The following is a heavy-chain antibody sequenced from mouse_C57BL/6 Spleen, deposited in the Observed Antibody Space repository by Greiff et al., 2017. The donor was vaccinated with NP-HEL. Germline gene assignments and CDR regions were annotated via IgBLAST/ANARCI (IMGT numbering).Heavy chain of an antibody. CDR1: GYTFTDYY. Sequence: QVQLKESGAELVRPGASVKLSCKASGYTFTDYYINWVKQRPGQGLEWIGEIYPRSGNTYYNEKFKGKATLTADKSSSTAYMELRSLTSEDSAVYFCARDGATVADYWAKAPLSQSPQ. D-gene: IGHD1-1*01. CDR2: IYPRSGNT. V-gene: IGHV1-76*01. J-gene: IGHJ2*01. CDR3: ARDGATVADY.